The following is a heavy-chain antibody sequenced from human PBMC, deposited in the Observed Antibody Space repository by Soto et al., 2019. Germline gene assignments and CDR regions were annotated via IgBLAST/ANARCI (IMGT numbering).Heavy chain of an antibody. CDR2: INHSGST. J-gene: IGHJ5*02. D-gene: IGHD2-2*01. CDR1: GGSFSGYY. V-gene: IGHV4-34*01. Sequence: TSETLSLTCAVYGGSFSGYYWSWIRQPPGKGLEWIGEINHSGSTNYNPSLKSRATISVDTSKNQFSLKLSSVTAADTAVYYCARMAVRYCSSTSCYSSRNWFEPWGQGTLVTVSS. CDR3: ARMAVRYCSSTSCYSSRNWFEP.